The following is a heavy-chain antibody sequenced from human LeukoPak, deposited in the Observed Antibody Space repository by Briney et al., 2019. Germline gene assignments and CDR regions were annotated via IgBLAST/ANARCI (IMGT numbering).Heavy chain of an antibody. CDR2: INPNSGGT. CDR3: ARTPPLAKYYFDY. V-gene: IGHV1-2*02. Sequence: ASVKVSCKASGYTFTGYYMHWVRQAPGQGLEWMGWINPNSGGTNYAQKFQGRVTMTRDTSISTAYMELSRLRSDDTAVYYCARTPPLAKYYFDYWGQGTLVTVSS. J-gene: IGHJ4*02. CDR1: GYTFTGYY.